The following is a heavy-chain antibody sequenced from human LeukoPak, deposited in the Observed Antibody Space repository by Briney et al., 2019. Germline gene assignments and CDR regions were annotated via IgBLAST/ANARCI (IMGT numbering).Heavy chain of an antibody. Sequence: SQTLSLTCALSGDSVSSNSAAWNWIRQSPSRGLEWLGRTYYRSKWYNDYAVSVKSRITINPDTSKNQFSPQLNSVTPEDTAVYYCARRYCSGGSCYIDYWGQGTLVTVSS. CDR2: TYYRSKWYN. CDR1: GDSVSSNSAA. CDR3: ARRYCSGGSCYIDY. J-gene: IGHJ4*02. D-gene: IGHD2-15*01. V-gene: IGHV6-1*01.